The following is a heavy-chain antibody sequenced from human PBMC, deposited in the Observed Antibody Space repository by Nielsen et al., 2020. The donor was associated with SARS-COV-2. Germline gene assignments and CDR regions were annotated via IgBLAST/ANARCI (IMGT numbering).Heavy chain of an antibody. D-gene: IGHD5-18*01. CDR2: INPNSGGT. Sequence: WVRQAPGQGLEWMGRINPNSGGTNYAQKFQGRVTMTRDTSISTAYMKLSRLRSDDTAVYYCARGDTAMGIGYYYYYGMDVWGQGTTVTVSS. J-gene: IGHJ6*02. V-gene: IGHV1-2*06. CDR3: ARGDTAMGIGYYYYYGMDV.